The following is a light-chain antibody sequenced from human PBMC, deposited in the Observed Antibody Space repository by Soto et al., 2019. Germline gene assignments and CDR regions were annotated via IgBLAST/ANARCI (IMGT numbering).Light chain of an antibody. CDR2: GND. CDR1: SSNIGAPYD. V-gene: IGLV1-40*01. J-gene: IGLJ3*02. CDR3: QSYDSSLSAWV. Sequence: QTVVTQPPSVSGAQGQRVTISCSGSSSNIGAPYDVHWYQHLPGTAPKLLLSGNDNRPSGVPDRFSCSRSGTSASLAITGLQAEDEADYYCQSYDSSLSAWVFGGGTKVTVL.